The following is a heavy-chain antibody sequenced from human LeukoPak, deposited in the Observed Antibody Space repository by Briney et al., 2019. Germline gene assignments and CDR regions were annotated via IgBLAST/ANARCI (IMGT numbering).Heavy chain of an antibody. Sequence: SETLSLTCAVYGGSFSGYYWSWIRQPPGKGLEWIGEINHSGSNNYNPSLKSRVTISVDTSKNQFSLKLSSVTAADTALYYCARGGHNYGRWGQGTLVTVSS. CDR3: ARGGHNYGR. CDR1: GGSFSGYY. D-gene: IGHD5-18*01. J-gene: IGHJ4*02. V-gene: IGHV4-34*01. CDR2: INHSGSN.